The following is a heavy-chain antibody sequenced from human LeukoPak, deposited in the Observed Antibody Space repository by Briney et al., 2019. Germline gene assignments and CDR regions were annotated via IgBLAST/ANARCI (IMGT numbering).Heavy chain of an antibody. CDR3: ARLRVGFGELRGFDY. J-gene: IGHJ4*02. Sequence: GGSLRLSCAASGFTFSSYSMNWVRQAPGKGLEWVSSISSSSSYIYYADSVKGRFTISRDNAKNSLYLQMNSLRAEDTAVYYCARLRVGFGELRGFDYWGQGTLVTVSS. D-gene: IGHD3-10*01. CDR2: ISSSSSYI. V-gene: IGHV3-21*01. CDR1: GFTFSSYS.